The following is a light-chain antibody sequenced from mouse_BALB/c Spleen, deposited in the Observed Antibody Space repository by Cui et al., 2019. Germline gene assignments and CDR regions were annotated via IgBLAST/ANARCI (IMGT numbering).Light chain of an antibody. V-gene: IGKV4-68*01. J-gene: IGKJ2*01. Sequence: QTVLTQSPALMSASPGEKVTMTCSASSSVSYMYWDQQKPRSSPKPWIYLTSNLASGVPARFSGSGSGTSYSLTISSMEAEDAATYYCQQWSSNPPTFGGGTKLEIK. CDR1: SSVSY. CDR3: QQWSSNPPT. CDR2: LTS.